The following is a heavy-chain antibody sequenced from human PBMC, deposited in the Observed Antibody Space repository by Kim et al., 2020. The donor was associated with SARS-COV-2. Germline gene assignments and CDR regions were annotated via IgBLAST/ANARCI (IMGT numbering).Heavy chain of an antibody. Sequence: ADTVKGRFTIARDNAKNSLYLHVNGLGAEDTAVYYCARVGYSYGFGGGDYWGQGTLVTVSS. V-gene: IGHV3-11*05. CDR3: ARVGYSYGFGGGDY. D-gene: IGHD5-18*01. J-gene: IGHJ4*02.